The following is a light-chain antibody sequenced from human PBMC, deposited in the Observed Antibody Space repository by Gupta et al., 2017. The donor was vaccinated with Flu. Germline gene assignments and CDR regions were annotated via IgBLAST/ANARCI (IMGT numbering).Light chain of an antibody. CDR1: SGSVASNY. CDR2: YDN. CDR3: THYDRGNNVV. J-gene: IGLJ2*01. Sequence: NFMLTQPHSVSESPGKTVTISCTRSSGSVASNYGQWFQQRPDSSPPTVIEYDNQRPSGVPPRFFCDIACAYTSALTNTAAQGAEDDAYYYHTHYDRGNNVVFGGGTKMTVL. V-gene: IGLV6-57*01.